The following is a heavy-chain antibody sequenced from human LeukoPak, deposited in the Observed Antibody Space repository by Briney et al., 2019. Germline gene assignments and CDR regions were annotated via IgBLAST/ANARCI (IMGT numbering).Heavy chain of an antibody. Sequence: GGSLRLFCAASGFTFDDYGMSWVRQAPGKGLEWVSGINWDGGSTGYADSVKGRFTIFRDSAKNFLYLQMNSLRVEDTALYHCARGLEGMDVWGQGTTVTVSS. CDR3: ARGLEGMDV. CDR2: INWDGGST. V-gene: IGHV3-20*01. CDR1: GFTFDDYG. J-gene: IGHJ6*02.